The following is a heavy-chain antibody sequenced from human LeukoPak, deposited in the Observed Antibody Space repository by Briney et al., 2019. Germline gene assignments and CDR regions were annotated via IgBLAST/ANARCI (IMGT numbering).Heavy chain of an antibody. Sequence: SETLSLTCTVSGGSISSYYWSWIRQPPGKGLEWIGYIYYSGSTNYNPSLKSRVTISVDTSKNQFSLKLSSVTAADTAVYYCARERASGSTDAFDIWGQGTMVTVSP. CDR3: ARERASGSTDAFDI. J-gene: IGHJ3*02. CDR2: IYYSGST. D-gene: IGHD3-10*01. V-gene: IGHV4-59*01. CDR1: GGSISSYY.